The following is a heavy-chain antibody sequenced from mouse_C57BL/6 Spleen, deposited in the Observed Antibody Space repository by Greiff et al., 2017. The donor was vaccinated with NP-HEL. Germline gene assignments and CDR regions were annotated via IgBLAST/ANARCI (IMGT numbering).Heavy chain of an antibody. CDR2: ILPGSGST. D-gene: IGHD1-1*01. Sequence: QVQLQQSGAELMKPGASVKLSCKATGYTFTGYWIEWVKQRPGHGLEWIGEILPGSGSTNYNEKFKGKATFTADTSSNTAYMQLSSLTTEDSAIYYCARRRYYGSSYGYYFDYWGQGTTLTVSS. J-gene: IGHJ2*01. CDR1: GYTFTGYW. CDR3: ARRRYYGSSYGYYFDY. V-gene: IGHV1-9*01.